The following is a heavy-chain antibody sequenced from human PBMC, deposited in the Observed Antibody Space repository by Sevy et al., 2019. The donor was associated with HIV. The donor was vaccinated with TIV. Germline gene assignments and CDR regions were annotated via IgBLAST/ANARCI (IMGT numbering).Heavy chain of an antibody. CDR1: GFSFSDYN. D-gene: IGHD3-10*01. V-gene: IGHV3-72*01. J-gene: IGHJ5*02. CDR2: SGNKANIYTT. CDR3: ARELWYGELGGWFDP. Sequence: GGSLRLSCEASGFSFSDYNMDWVRQAPGRGLEWLGRSGNKANIYTTHYAASVKGRFRISRDDLKNSLSLQMNSLNTEDTAVYYCARELWYGELGGWFDPWGQGTLVTVSS.